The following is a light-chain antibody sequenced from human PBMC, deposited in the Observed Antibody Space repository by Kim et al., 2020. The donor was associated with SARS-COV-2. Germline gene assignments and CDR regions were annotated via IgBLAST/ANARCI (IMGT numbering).Light chain of an antibody. CDR3: QQYNSWPRT. V-gene: IGKV3-15*01. CDR2: EAS. Sequence: VSPGERASLSCRASENVGNNVAWYQQRSGQAPRLLFYEASSRVTDIPDRFSGSGSGAEFTLTISSLQSEDFGAYYCQQYNSWPRTFGGGTKVDIK. J-gene: IGKJ4*01. CDR1: ENVGNN.